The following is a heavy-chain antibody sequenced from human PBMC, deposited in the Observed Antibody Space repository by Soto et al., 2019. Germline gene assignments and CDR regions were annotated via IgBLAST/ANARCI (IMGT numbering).Heavy chain of an antibody. CDR2: MYSSGST. CDR1: GGSITLYY. J-gene: IGHJ4*02. Sequence: SETLSLTCTVSGGSITLYYWNWIRRSPGKGLEWIGYMYSSGSTNYRSSLKSRVTISGDTSKNQFSLRLRSATAADTAVYFCARSTGYGDSYFDYWGQGALVTVSS. D-gene: IGHD4-17*01. CDR3: ARSTGYGDSYFDY. V-gene: IGHV4-59*01.